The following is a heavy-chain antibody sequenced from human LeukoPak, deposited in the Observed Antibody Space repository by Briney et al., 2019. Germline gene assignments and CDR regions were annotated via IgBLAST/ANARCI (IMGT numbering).Heavy chain of an antibody. CDR1: GFSFSNAW. V-gene: IGHV3-15*01. D-gene: IGHD3/OR15-3a*01. CDR3: TAGTGRSDFDY. CDR2: IKRKGDDGTI. Sequence: GGSLRLSCAASGFSFSNAWMSWVRQAPGKGLEWVGRIKRKGDDGTIDYAAPVKGRLTISRDDSRNTLYLQMNSLKSEDTAVYYCTAGTGRSDFDYWGQGNLVTVSS. J-gene: IGHJ4*02.